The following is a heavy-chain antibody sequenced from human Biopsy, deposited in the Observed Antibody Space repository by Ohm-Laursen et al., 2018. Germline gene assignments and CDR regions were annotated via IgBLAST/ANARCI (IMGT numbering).Heavy chain of an antibody. CDR2: IYHSGTT. Sequence: SDTLSLTCTVSGVSISVDGYYWAWIRQLPGKGLDWSGYIYHSGTTYYNPSLKSRLTMSVDTSKNEFSLRLRSVTAADTAVYFCATFRASWDTTQGGDYWGQGTLVTVSS. CDR3: ATFRASWDTTQGGDY. CDR1: GVSISVDGYY. V-gene: IGHV4-31*03. D-gene: IGHD1-26*01. J-gene: IGHJ4*02.